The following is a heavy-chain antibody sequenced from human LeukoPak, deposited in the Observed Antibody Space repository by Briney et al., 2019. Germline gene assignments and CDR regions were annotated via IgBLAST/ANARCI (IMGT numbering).Heavy chain of an antibody. CDR2: ISSSGSTI. CDR3: AELGITTIGGV. Sequence: GGSLRLSCAASGFTFSSYEMNWVRQAPGKGLEWVSYISSSGSTIYYADSVKGRFTISRDNAKNSLYLQMNSLRAEDTAVYYCAELGITTIGGVWGRGTTVTISS. D-gene: IGHD3-10*02. V-gene: IGHV3-48*03. J-gene: IGHJ6*04. CDR1: GFTFSSYE.